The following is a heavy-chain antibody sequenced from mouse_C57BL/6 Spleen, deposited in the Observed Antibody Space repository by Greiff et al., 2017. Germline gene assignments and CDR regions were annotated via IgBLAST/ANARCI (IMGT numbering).Heavy chain of an antibody. CDR1: GYTFTDYY. Sequence: QVQLKQSGAELVRPGASVKLSCKASGYTFTDYYINWVKQRPGQGLAWIARIYPGSGNTYYNEKFKGKATLTAEQSSSTAYMQLSSLTSEDSAVYFCARQIYDGYYGAMDYWGQGTSVTVSS. D-gene: IGHD2-3*01. J-gene: IGHJ4*01. CDR3: ARQIYDGYYGAMDY. CDR2: IYPGSGNT. V-gene: IGHV1-76*01.